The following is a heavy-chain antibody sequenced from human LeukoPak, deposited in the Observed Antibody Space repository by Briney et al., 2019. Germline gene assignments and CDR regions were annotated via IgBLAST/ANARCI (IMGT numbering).Heavy chain of an antibody. CDR2: ISSSGGTI. Sequence: PGGSLRLSCAASGFTFSSYAMNWVRQAPGKGLEWVSYISSSGGTIYYADSVKGRFTISRDNAKNSLYLQMNSLRAEDTAVYYCARDLSYCTITSCSYYYYGMDVWGRGTTVTVS. CDR1: GFTFSSYA. J-gene: IGHJ6*02. D-gene: IGHD2-2*01. CDR3: ARDLSYCTITSCSYYYYGMDV. V-gene: IGHV3-48*03.